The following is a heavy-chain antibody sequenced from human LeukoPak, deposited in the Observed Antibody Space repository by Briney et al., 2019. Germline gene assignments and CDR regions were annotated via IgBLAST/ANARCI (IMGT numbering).Heavy chain of an antibody. V-gene: IGHV4-34*01. J-gene: IGHJ4*02. CDR1: GGSFSGYY. Sequence: PSETLSLTCAVYGGSFSGYYWSWIRRPPGKGLEWIGVINHSGSTNYNPSLKSRVTISVDTSKNQFSLKLSSVTAADTAVYYCARGRYCSSTSCYDDYWGQGTLVTVSS. CDR2: INHSGST. CDR3: ARGRYCSSTSCYDDY. D-gene: IGHD2-2*01.